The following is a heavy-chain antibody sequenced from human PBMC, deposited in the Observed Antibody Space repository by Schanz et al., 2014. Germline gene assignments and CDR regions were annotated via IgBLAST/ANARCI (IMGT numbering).Heavy chain of an antibody. J-gene: IGHJ6*02. Sequence: QVQLVESGGGVVQPGRSLKLSCAASGFTFNDYAMHWVRQAPGEGLEWVAVISYEGSKKYYPDSVQGRFTISRDNSKNTVYLQMNSLRAEDTAVYYCVKDLQRELLRDDHYYGMDVWGQGTTVTVSS. D-gene: IGHD1-26*01. V-gene: IGHV3-30*04. CDR1: GFTFNDYA. CDR2: ISYEGSKK. CDR3: VKDLQRELLRDDHYYGMDV.